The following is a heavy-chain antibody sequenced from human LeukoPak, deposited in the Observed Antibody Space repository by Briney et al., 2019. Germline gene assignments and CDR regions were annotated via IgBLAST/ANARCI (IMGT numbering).Heavy chain of an antibody. CDR1: GFSVSSNY. V-gene: IGHV3-66*01. D-gene: IGHD3-22*01. Sequence: GGSLRLSCAASGFSVSSNYMSWVRRAPGKGLEWVSVIYSGGSTYYADSVKGRFTISRDNSKNTLYLQMNSLRAEDTAVYYCARDRSPYDSSGYYLDFWGQGTLVTVSS. CDR3: ARDRSPYDSSGYYLDF. CDR2: IYSGGST. J-gene: IGHJ4*02.